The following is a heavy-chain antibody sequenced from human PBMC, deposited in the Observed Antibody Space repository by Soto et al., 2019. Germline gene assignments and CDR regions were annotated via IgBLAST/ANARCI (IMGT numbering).Heavy chain of an antibody. J-gene: IGHJ4*01. V-gene: IGHV7-4-1*02. CDR1: GYSFTTYG. Sequence: AASVQVSCKASGYSFTTYGMNWVPQAPGQGLEWMGWFNTYTGNPTYAQGFTGRFVFSMDTSASKAYLQISSLKAEDMAMYYGARYLTLVVVVVATLRKALAVDYWG. D-gene: IGHD2-15*01. CDR3: ARYLTLVVVVVATLRKALAVDY. CDR2: FNTYTGNP.